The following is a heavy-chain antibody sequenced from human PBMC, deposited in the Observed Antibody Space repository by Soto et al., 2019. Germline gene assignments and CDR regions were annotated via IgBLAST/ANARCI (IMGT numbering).Heavy chain of an antibody. CDR1: GGSISSSSYY. D-gene: IGHD3-22*01. CDR3: ASFRPRYYYDSSGYPGD. CDR2: IYYSGST. Sequence: QLQLQESGPGLVKPSETLSLTCTVSGGSISSSSYYWGWIRQPPGKGLEWIGSIYYSGSTYYNPSLKSRVTISVDTSKNQFSLKLSSVTAADTAVYYYASFRPRYYYDSSGYPGDWGQGTLVTVSS. J-gene: IGHJ4*02. V-gene: IGHV4-39*01.